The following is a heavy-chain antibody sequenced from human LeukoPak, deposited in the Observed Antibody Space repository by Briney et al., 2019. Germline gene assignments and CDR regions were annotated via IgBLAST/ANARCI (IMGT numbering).Heavy chain of an antibody. V-gene: IGHV3-23*02. D-gene: IGHD3-10*01. CDR3: AKPHASGIYLPYDN. Sequence: GGSLRLSCAASGFLFSDCTMSWLRQAPGEGLQWVSAITPNGGFATYVESVKGRFIISRDNSRNTLYLQMNSLRAEDTAVYYCAKPHASGIYLPYDNWGQGTPVTVSS. CDR2: ITPNGGFA. J-gene: IGHJ1*01. CDR1: GFLFSDCT.